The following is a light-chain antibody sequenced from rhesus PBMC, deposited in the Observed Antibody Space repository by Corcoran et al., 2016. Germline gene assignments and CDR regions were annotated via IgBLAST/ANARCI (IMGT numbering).Light chain of an antibody. CDR3: SAWDSSLSAHV. Sequence: QAGLTQPPSVSKGLRQTATLTCNGNSNYVGNQGAAWLQQHQGHPPKLLSYRNNNRPSGISERFSASRSGNTASLTITGLQPEDEADYYCSAWDSSLSAHVFGSGTKLTVL. V-gene: IGLV10-114*01. CDR2: RNN. CDR1: SNYVGNQG. J-gene: IGLJ6*01.